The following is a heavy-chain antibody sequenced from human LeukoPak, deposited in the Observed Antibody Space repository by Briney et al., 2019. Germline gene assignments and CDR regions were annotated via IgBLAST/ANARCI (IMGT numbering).Heavy chain of an antibody. CDR2: ISGSGAGT. V-gene: IGHV3-23*01. CDR1: GFTFSSFA. D-gene: IGHD6-19*01. Sequence: GGSLRLSCAASGFTFSSFAMSWVRQAPGKGLDWVSSISGSGAGTYYADSVRGRFTISRDNSKNTLYLQMNSLRAEDTAVYYCAKSIAVAFYSWGQGTLVTVSS. CDR3: AKSIAVAFYS. J-gene: IGHJ4*02.